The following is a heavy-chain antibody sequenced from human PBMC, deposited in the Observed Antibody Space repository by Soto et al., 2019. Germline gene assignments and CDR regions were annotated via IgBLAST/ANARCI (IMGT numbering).Heavy chain of an antibody. D-gene: IGHD5-12*01. V-gene: IGHV3-23*01. Sequence: EVQLLESGGGLVQPGGSLRLSCAASGFTFSSYAMSWVRQAPGKGLEWVSAIIGSGGSTSSADSVKGRFTISRDNSKHTLYLQMNSLRAEDTAVYYCAKDIGGYPDAFDIWGKGTMVTVSS. CDR1: GFTFSSYA. CDR2: IIGSGGST. J-gene: IGHJ3*02. CDR3: AKDIGGYPDAFDI.